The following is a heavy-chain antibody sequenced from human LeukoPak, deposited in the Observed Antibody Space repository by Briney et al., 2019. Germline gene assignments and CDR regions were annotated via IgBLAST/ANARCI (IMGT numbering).Heavy chain of an antibody. J-gene: IGHJ5*02. D-gene: IGHD3-22*01. CDR2: INPNSGGT. V-gene: IGHV1-2*02. Sequence: ASVKVSCKASGYTFTGYYMHWVRQAPGQGLEWMGWINPNSGGTNYAQKFQGRVTMTRDTSISTAYMELSRLRSDDTAVYYCAREAGGYDSSGYPNWFVPWGQGTLVTVSS. CDR1: GYTFTGYY. CDR3: AREAGGYDSSGYPNWFVP.